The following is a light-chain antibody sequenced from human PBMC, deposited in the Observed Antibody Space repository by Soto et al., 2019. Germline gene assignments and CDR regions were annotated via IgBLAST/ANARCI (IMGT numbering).Light chain of an antibody. CDR3: SSHGGSSPFYG. J-gene: IGLJ1*01. V-gene: IGLV2-14*01. CDR1: SSDVGAYNF. Sequence: QSALTQPASVSGSPGQSITISCTGTSSDVGAYNFVSWYQQHPGKVPKLIIHEVSNRPSGVSNRFSGSKSGNTASLTISGLQTEDEADYYCSSHGGSSPFYGFGTGTKRTVL. CDR2: EVS.